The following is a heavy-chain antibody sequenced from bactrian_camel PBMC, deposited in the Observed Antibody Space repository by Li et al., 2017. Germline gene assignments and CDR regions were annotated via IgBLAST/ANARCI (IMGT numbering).Heavy chain of an antibody. CDR2: IDSTGSA. D-gene: IGHD2*01. V-gene: IGHV3S53*01. CDR1: YTYNEGD. Sequence: VESGGGSVQAGGSLRLSCGYTYNEGDMAWFRQAPGKEREGVAAIDSTGSANYADSVKGRFTISKDNARNTLALQMNSLKPEATAVYYCAADQDPFGRRASDEPCATLVAYKCEGQGTQVTVS. J-gene: IGHJ4*01.